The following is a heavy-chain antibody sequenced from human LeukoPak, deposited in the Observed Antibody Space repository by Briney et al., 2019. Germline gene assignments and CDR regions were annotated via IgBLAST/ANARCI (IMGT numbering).Heavy chain of an antibody. V-gene: IGHV4-59*01. CDR3: ARAQGYCSSTSCYDAFDY. D-gene: IGHD2-2*01. Sequence: SETLSLTCTVSGGSISSYYWSWIRQPPGKGLEWIGYIYYSGSTNYNPSLKSRVTISVDTSKNQFSLKLSSVTAAGTAVYYCARAQGYCSSTSCYDAFDYWGQGTLVTVSS. CDR1: GGSISSYY. J-gene: IGHJ4*02. CDR2: IYYSGST.